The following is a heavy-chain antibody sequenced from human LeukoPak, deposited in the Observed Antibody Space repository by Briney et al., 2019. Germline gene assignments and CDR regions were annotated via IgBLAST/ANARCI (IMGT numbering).Heavy chain of an antibody. CDR3: ARKLWCGSSFDY. J-gene: IGHJ4*02. V-gene: IGHV4-34*01. D-gene: IGHD2-8*01. CDR2: INHSGST. CDR1: GGSFSGYY. Sequence: SETLSLTCAVYGGSFSGYYWSWIRQPPGKGLEWIGEINHSGSTNYNPSLKSRVTISVDTSKNQFSLKLSSVTAADTAVYYCARKLWCGSSFDYWGQGTLVTVSS.